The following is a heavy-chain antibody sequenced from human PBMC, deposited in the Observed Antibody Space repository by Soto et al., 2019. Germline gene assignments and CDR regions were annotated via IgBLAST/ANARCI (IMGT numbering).Heavy chain of an antibody. V-gene: IGHV2-5*02. CDR1: GFSLSTSGVG. D-gene: IGHD2-15*01. CDR2: IYWDDDK. Sequence: QITLKESGPTLVKPTQTLTLTCTFSGFSLSTSGVGVGWIRQPPGKALEWLALIYWDDDKRYSPSLKSRLTITKDTSKNRVVLTITNMDPVDTATYYCARTFCSGGGCYSEFDYWGQGTLVTVSS. J-gene: IGHJ4*02. CDR3: ARTFCSGGGCYSEFDY.